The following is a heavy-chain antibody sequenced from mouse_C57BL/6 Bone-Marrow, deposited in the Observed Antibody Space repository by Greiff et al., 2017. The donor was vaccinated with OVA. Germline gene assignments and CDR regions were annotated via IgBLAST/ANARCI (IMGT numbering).Heavy chain of an antibody. D-gene: IGHD2-5*01. Sequence: QVQLQQSGAELVRPGASVTLSCKASGYTFTDYEMHWVKQTPVHGLEWIGAIDPATGGTAYNQKFKGKAILTADKSSSTAYMGLRSLTSEDAAVYYCTRGYSNYYARDYWGQGTSVTVSS. CDR3: TRGYSNYYARDY. CDR2: IDPATGGT. V-gene: IGHV1-15*01. CDR1: GYTFTDYE. J-gene: IGHJ4*01.